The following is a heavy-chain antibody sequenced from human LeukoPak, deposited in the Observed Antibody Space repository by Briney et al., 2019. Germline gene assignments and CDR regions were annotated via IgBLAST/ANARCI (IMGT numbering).Heavy chain of an antibody. CDR3: ARAYGKWNDVYFYAFDL. Sequence: GGSLRLSCAASGFTFSSYSMNWVRQTPGKGLEWVSSISSSSTYIYYADSVKGRFTVSRDNAKSSLYLQMNSLRAEDTALYYCARAYGKWNDVYFYAFDLWGQGTMVTVSS. CDR2: ISSSSTYI. J-gene: IGHJ3*01. V-gene: IGHV3-21*04. D-gene: IGHD1-20*01. CDR1: GFTFSSYS.